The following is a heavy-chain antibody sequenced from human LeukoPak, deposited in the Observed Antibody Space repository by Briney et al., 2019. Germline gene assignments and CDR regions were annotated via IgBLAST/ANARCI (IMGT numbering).Heavy chain of an antibody. CDR2: MDPNSGNT. D-gene: IGHD3-3*01. Sequence: ASVKVSCKASGYTFTSYDINWVRQATGQGLEWMGWMDPNSGNTGYAQKFQGRVTMTRNTSISTAYMELSSLRSEDTAVYYCARLDYDFWSGYAHYYYGMDVWGQGTTVTVSS. CDR1: GYTFTSYD. V-gene: IGHV1-8*01. CDR3: ARLDYDFWSGYAHYYYGMDV. J-gene: IGHJ6*02.